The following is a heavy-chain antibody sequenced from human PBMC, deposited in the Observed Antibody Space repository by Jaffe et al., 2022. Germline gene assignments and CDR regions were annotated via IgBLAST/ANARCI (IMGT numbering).Heavy chain of an antibody. CDR1: GGTFSSYA. V-gene: IGHV1-69*05. D-gene: IGHD3-10*01. CDR3: ARGRYYYGSGAPYYYYYYMDV. CDR2: IIPIFGTA. J-gene: IGHJ6*03. Sequence: QVQLVQSGAEVKKPGSSVKVSCKASGGTFSSYAISWVRQAPGQGLEWMGGIIPIFGTANYAQKFQGRVTITTDESTSTAYMELSSLRSEDTAVYYCARGRYYYGSGAPYYYYYYMDVWGKGTTVTVSS.